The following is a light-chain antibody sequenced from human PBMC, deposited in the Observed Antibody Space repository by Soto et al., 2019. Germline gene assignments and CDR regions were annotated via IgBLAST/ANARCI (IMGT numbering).Light chain of an antibody. CDR1: QGISSR. J-gene: IGKJ4*01. V-gene: IGKV1-12*01. CDR3: QQANSFPLT. CDR2: AAS. Sequence: DIQMTQSPSSVSASVGDRVTITCRASQGISSRLAWYQQKPGKAPNLLIYAASSLQSGVPSRFSGSGSETNFTLTIGSLQPEDFATYYCQQANSFPLTFGGGTKVEIK.